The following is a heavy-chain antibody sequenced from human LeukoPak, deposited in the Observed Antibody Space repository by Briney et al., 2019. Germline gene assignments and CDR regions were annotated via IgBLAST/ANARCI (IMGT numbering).Heavy chain of an antibody. Sequence: PSETLSLTCTVSGGSISSYYWSWIRQPAGKGLEWTGRIYTSGSTNYNPSLKSRVTMSVDTSKNQFSPKLSSVTAADTAVYYCARDLNIYDSSGRLDYWGQGTLVTVSS. CDR2: IYTSGST. V-gene: IGHV4-4*07. D-gene: IGHD3-22*01. CDR1: GGSISSYY. J-gene: IGHJ4*02. CDR3: ARDLNIYDSSGRLDY.